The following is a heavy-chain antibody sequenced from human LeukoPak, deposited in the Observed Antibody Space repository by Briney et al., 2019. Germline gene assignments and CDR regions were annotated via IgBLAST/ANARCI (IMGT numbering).Heavy chain of an antibody. Sequence: GESLKISCKGSGYSFASFWISWVRQMPGKGLEWMGRIDPSDSYTNYSPSFQGHVTISADKSISTAYLQWSSLKASETAIYYCARQSSSWPRNDAFDIWGQGTMVTVSS. CDR3: ARQSSSWPRNDAFDI. D-gene: IGHD6-13*01. J-gene: IGHJ3*02. V-gene: IGHV5-10-1*01. CDR1: GYSFASFW. CDR2: IDPSDSYT.